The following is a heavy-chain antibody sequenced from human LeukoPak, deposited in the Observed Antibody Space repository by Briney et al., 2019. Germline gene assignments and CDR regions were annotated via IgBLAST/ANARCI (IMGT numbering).Heavy chain of an antibody. CDR1: GFSLISSG. J-gene: IGHJ4*02. V-gene: IGHV3-30*18. CDR2: ISFDGRNQ. CDR3: AKQAYNWNDVLGY. Sequence: GGSLRLSCVASGFSLISSGMHWVRQPPGKGLEWVALISFDGRNQDYADSVKGRFTISRDTSNNTVSLQMNSLRPDDTAVYYCAKQAYNWNDVLGYWGQGTLVTVSS. D-gene: IGHD1-20*01.